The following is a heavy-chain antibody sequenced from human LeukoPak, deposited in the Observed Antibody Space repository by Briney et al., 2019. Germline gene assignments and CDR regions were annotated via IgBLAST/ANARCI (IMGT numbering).Heavy chain of an antibody. CDR2: IYYTGST. D-gene: IGHD2-21*02. CDR1: GGSISSSSYY. CDR3: ARQDIVVVTAIDY. V-gene: IGHV4-39*01. Sequence: PSETLSLTCTVAGGSISSSSYYCGWILQPPGNGLEWIGSIYYTGSTYYNPSLKTRVTISVDTSKNQFSLKVTSVTAADTAVYYCARQDIVVVTAIDYWGQGTLVTVSS. J-gene: IGHJ4*02.